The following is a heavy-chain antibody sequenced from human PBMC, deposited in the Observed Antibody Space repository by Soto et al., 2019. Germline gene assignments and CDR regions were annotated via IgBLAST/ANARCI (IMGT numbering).Heavy chain of an antibody. CDR1: GFTFSSYS. J-gene: IGHJ6*02. Sequence: GGSLRLSCAASGFTFSSYSMNWVRQAPGKGLEWVSYISSSSSTIYYADSVKGRFTISRDNAKNSLYLQMNSLRDEDTAVYYCARDRGGYYYDSSGYNYYGMDVWGQGTTVTVSS. D-gene: IGHD3-22*01. CDR3: ARDRGGYYYDSSGYNYYGMDV. V-gene: IGHV3-48*02. CDR2: ISSSSSTI.